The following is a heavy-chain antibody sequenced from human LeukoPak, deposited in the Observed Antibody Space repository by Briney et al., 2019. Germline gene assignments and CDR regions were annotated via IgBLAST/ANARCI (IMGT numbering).Heavy chain of an antibody. J-gene: IGHJ4*02. CDR2: IYHSGST. V-gene: IGHV4-59*01. CDR1: GGSISSYY. D-gene: IGHD3-10*01. CDR3: ARAGEGFDY. Sequence: SETLSLTCTVSGGSISSYYWSWIRQPPGKGLEWIGYIYHSGSTNYNPSLKSRVTISVDTSKNQFSLKLSSVTAADTAVYYCARAGEGFDYWGQGTLVTVSS.